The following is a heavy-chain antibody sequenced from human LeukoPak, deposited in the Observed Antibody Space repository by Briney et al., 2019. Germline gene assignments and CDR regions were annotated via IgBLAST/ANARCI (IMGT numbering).Heavy chain of an antibody. D-gene: IGHD3-3*01. CDR2: MNPNSGNT. J-gene: IGHJ4*02. CDR3: ARVGSLEAYYDFWSGYYSSYYFDY. CDR1: GYTFTSYD. Sequence: ASVKVSCKASGYTFTSYDINWVRQATGQGLEWMGWMNPNSGNTGYAQKFQGRVTMTRNTSISTAYMELSSLRPEDTAVYYCARVGSLEAYYDFWSGYYSSYYFDYWGQGTLVTVSS. V-gene: IGHV1-8*01.